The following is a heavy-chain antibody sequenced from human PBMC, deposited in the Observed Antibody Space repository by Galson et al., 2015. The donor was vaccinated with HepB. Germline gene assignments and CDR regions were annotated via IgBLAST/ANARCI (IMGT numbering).Heavy chain of an antibody. V-gene: IGHV1-69*02. CDR2: IIPILGIA. D-gene: IGHD1-26*01. CDR3: ASGPIVGAPPPGY. Sequence: TVKVSCKASGGTFSSYTISWVRQAPGQGLEWMGRIIPILGIANYEQKFQGRVTITADKSTSTAYMELSSLKSEDTAVYYCASGPIVGAPPPGYWGQGTLVTVSS. CDR1: GGTFSSYT. J-gene: IGHJ4*02.